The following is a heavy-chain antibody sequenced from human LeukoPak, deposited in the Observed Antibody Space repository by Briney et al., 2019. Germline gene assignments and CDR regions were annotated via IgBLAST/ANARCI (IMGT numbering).Heavy chain of an antibody. CDR1: GFTFSSYS. CDR3: ARDGSSGWYLEN. Sequence: GGSLRLSCAASGFTFSSYSMNWVRQAPGKGLEWVSYISGSSGTRYYADSVKGRFTISRDNAKNSLYLQMNSLRAEDTAVYYCARDGSSGWYLENWGQGTLVTVSS. CDR2: ISGSSGTR. V-gene: IGHV3-48*04. J-gene: IGHJ4*02. D-gene: IGHD6-19*01.